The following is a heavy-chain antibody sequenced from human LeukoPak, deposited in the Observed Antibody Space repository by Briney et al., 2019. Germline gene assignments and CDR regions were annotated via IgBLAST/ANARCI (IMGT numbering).Heavy chain of an antibody. D-gene: IGHD2-2*01. V-gene: IGHV3-64D*09. CDR2: ISSNGGST. CDR3: VKDKRSCYYFDY. Sequence: GGSLRLSCSASGFTFSSYAMHWVRQAPGKGLEYVSAISSNGGSTYYADSVKGSFTISRDNSTNTLYLQMSSLRADETAVYYWVKDKRSCYYFDYWGQGTLVTVSS. CDR1: GFTFSSYA. J-gene: IGHJ4*02.